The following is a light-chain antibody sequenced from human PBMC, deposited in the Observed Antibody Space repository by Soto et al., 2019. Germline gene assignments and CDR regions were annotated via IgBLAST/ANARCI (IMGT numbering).Light chain of an antibody. J-gene: IGKJ1*01. CDR2: GAS. CDR3: QQYGRSPAT. CDR1: QSVSSNY. V-gene: IGKV3-20*01. Sequence: EIVLTQSPGTLSLSPGERATLSCRASQSVSSNYLAWYQQKPGQAPRLLIFGASSRASGIPDRFSGSGSGTDVTLTIGRLEPEDFAVYYCQQYGRSPATFGQGTKVEIK.